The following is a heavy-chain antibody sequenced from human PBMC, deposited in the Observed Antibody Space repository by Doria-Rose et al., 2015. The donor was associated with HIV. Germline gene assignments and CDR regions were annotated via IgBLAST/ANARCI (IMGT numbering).Heavy chain of an antibody. CDR2: MNPNSGNT. J-gene: IGHJ4*02. V-gene: IGHV1-8*01. Sequence: ATGQGLEWMGWMNPNSGNTGYAQKFQGRVTMTRNLSMSTVYMELSSLRSEDTAVYYCARGHGYSYGYIFGNYWGQGTLVTVSS. D-gene: IGHD5-18*01. CDR3: ARGHGYSYGYIFGNY.